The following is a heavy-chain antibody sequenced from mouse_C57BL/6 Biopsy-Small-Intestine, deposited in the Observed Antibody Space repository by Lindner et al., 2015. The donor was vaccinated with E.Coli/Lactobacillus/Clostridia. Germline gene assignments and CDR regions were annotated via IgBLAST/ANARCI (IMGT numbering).Heavy chain of an antibody. D-gene: IGHD2-4*01. J-gene: IGHJ2*01. V-gene: IGHV1-9*01. CDR2: ILPGSTGT. CDR3: AREGDCDYDVLDY. CDR1: GYTFTGYW. Sequence: VQLQESGAEVMKPGASVKLSCKATGYTFTGYWIEWVKQRPGHGLEWIGEILPGSTGTNYNERFKGKATFTADTSSNTAYMQLSSLTTEDSAIYYCAREGDCDYDVLDYWGQGTAPTVSP.